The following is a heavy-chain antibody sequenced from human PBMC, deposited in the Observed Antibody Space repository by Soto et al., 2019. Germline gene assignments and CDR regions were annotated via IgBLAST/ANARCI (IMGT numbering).Heavy chain of an antibody. V-gene: IGHV4-30-4*01. CDR1: GGSISSGDYY. CDR3: ARGGQQLAFNWFDP. CDR2: IYYSGST. J-gene: IGHJ5*02. Sequence: PSETLSLTCTVSGGSISSGDYYWSWIRQPPGKGLEWIGYIYYSGSTYYNPSLKSRVTISVDTSKNQFSLKLSSVTAADTAVYYCARGGQQLAFNWFDPWGQGTLVTVSS. D-gene: IGHD6-13*01.